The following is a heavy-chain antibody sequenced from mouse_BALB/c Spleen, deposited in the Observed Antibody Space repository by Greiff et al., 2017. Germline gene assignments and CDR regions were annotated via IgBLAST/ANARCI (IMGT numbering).Heavy chain of an antibody. CDR3: ARDLSLLRLLDY. CDR1: GFSLTSYG. D-gene: IGHD1-2*01. V-gene: IGHV2-9*02. CDR2: IWAGGST. J-gene: IGHJ2*01. Sequence: QVHVKQSGPGLVAPSQSLSITCTVSGFSLTSYGVHWVRQPPGKGLEWLGVIWAGGSTNYNSALMSRLGISKDNSKSQVFLKMNSLQTDDTAMYYCARDLSLLRLLDYWGQGTTRTVSS.